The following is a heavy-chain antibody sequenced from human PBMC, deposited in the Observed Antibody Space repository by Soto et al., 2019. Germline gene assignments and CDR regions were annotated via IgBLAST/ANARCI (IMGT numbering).Heavy chain of an antibody. Sequence: EVQLLESGGGLVQPGGSLRLSCAASGFTFSSYAMTWVRQAPGKGLERVSVITGGVGVTYYADSVKGRFTISRDNSTITLYLQMNSLRAGDTAVYNCAKIQGVAFNKWYFHYWGQGTLVTVSS. D-gene: IGHD5-12*01. CDR3: AKIQGVAFNKWYFHY. CDR2: ITGGVGVT. J-gene: IGHJ4*02. CDR1: GFTFSSYA. V-gene: IGHV3-23*01.